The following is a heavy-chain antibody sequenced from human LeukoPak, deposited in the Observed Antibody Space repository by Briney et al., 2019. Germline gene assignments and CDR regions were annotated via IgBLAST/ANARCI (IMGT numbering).Heavy chain of an antibody. CDR2: FYYSGST. J-gene: IGHJ4*02. D-gene: IGHD5-18*01. Sequence: SETLSLTCTVSGGSISGYYWSWIRQPPGKGLEWIGYFYYSGSTNYNPSLKSRVTISVDTSKNQSSLKLSSVTAADTAVYYCARGGSAMALGYWGQGTLVTVSS. CDR3: ARGGSAMALGY. V-gene: IGHV4-59*01. CDR1: GGSISGYY.